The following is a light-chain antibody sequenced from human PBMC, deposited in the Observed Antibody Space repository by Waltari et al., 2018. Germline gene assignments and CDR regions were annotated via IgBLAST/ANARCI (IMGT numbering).Light chain of an antibody. CDR3: QQYGSSPPLT. V-gene: IGKV3-20*01. CDR2: GAS. CDR1: QSVSSGY. J-gene: IGKJ4*01. Sequence: EIVLTQSQGTLPLSPGERATLPCRAGQSVSSGYLAWSQEKRGQAPRLLPYGASSRATGIPDRVSGSGSGTDFTLTINRLEPEDSGVYDCQQYGSSPPLTFGGGTKVKV.